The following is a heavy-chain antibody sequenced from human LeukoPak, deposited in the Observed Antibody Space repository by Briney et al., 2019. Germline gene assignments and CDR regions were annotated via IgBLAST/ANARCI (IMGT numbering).Heavy chain of an antibody. D-gene: IGHD3-22*01. J-gene: IGHJ4*02. Sequence: ASVKVSRKASGYPFSDFYVHWVRQAPGQGPEWMAWINPQSGATNYAQKFQGRVTMTRDMSIRTAYMELTSLRSDDTALYFCARGGNDSNLYFPYWGQGALVTVSS. CDR1: GYPFSDFY. CDR3: ARGGNDSNLYFPY. V-gene: IGHV1-2*02. CDR2: INPQSGAT.